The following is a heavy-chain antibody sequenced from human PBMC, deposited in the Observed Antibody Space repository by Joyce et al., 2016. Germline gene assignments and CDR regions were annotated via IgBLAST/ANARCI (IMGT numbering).Heavy chain of an antibody. D-gene: IGHD2-21*01. CDR2: INQGGAET. Sequence: EVQLVDSGGDLVQPGGSLRLSCAASGFTFTSHWMTWVRQAPGKGLEWVASINQGGAETSYVDSVKGRFTISRDNAKNSLYRQMNSLRADDTAIYYCARHLAYDFDIWGQGTMVTVSS. V-gene: IGHV3-7*03. CDR3: ARHLAYDFDI. CDR1: GFTFTSHW. J-gene: IGHJ3*02.